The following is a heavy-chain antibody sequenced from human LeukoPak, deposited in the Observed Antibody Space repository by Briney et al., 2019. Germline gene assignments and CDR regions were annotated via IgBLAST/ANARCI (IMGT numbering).Heavy chain of an antibody. J-gene: IGHJ4*02. CDR3: VRGLRSADY. CDR2: IWYDGSDQ. Sequence: AGGSLRLSCAASRFTFKNYGMHWVRQAPGKGLEWVAVIWYDGSDQRLIDSVKGRFTMSRDNAKNTLYLQMNSLRAEDTAVYYCVRGLRSADYWGQGTLVIVSS. CDR1: RFTFKNYG. D-gene: IGHD3-10*02. V-gene: IGHV3-33*01.